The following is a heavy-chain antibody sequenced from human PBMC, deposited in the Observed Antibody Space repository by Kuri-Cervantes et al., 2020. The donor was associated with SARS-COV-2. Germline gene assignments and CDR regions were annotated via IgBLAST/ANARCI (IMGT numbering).Heavy chain of an antibody. CDR2: IRSKAYGGTT. CDR3: TSTGYDSSGYYPDY. D-gene: IGHD3-22*01. J-gene: IGHJ4*02. CDR1: GFTFGDYA. Sequence: GESLKISCTASGFTFGDYAMSWVRQAPGKGLEWVGFIRSKAYGGTTEYAASVKGRFTISRDDSKSIAYLQMNSLKTEDTAVYYCTSTGYDSSGYYPDYWGQGTLVTVSS. V-gene: IGHV3-49*04.